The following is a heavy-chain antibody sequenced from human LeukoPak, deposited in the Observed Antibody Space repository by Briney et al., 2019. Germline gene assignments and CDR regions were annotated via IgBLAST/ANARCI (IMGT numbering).Heavy chain of an antibody. J-gene: IGHJ4*02. Sequence: GRSLRLSCTASGFSFSNYGMHWVRQAPGKGLEWVAAISYDTRNIYYADVVKGRFTISRDNSKNTLNLQMNSLRAEDTALYYCAKVATVGPGRYFDYWGQGTLVTVSS. CDR3: AKVATVGPGRYFDY. V-gene: IGHV3-30*18. CDR1: GFSFSNYG. CDR2: ISYDTRNI. D-gene: IGHD5-12*01.